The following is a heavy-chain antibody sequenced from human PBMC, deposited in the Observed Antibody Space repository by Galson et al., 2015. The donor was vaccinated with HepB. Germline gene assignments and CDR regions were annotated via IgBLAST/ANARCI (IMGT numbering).Heavy chain of an antibody. Sequence: SLRLSGAASGFTFSTNSINWVRQAPGKGLEWVSYINGGGNSIYYADSVKGRFTVSRDNDKNSLYLQMNSLRDEDTAVYYCARVQPTSLPPYYYYYRMDVWGQGTPVTVSS. CDR1: GFTFSTNS. V-gene: IGHV3-48*02. CDR3: ARVQPTSLPPYYYYYRMDV. D-gene: IGHD1-1*01. J-gene: IGHJ6*02. CDR2: INGGGNSI.